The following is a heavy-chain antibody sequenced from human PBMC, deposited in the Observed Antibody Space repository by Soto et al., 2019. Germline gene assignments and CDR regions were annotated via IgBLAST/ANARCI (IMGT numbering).Heavy chain of an antibody. D-gene: IGHD2-15*01. Sequence: QPGGSLRLSCAASGFTFSSYSMNWVRQAPGKGLEWVSYISSSSSTIYYADSVKGRFTISRDNAKNSLYLQMNSLRDEDTAVYYCARDQDCSGGSCYVLPRELDVWGQGTTVTVSS. CDR2: ISSSSSTI. V-gene: IGHV3-48*02. CDR1: GFTFSSYS. J-gene: IGHJ6*02. CDR3: ARDQDCSGGSCYVLPRELDV.